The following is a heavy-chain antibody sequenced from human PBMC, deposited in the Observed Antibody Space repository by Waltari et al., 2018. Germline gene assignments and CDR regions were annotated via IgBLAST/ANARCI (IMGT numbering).Heavy chain of an antibody. CDR2: IYTSGSS. D-gene: IGHD1-7*01. V-gene: IGHV4-4*09. Sequence: QEQLQESGPGLVTPSETLSLTCTVSGGSISDSYLTWLRQPPGTGLGWIGYIYTSGSSSYNPSLKNRVTILLDTSQNQFSLHLNSVTAADTAVYYCAREGNLLGQSSYYYHMDVWGKGTTVTVSS. CDR3: AREGNLLGQSSYYYHMDV. CDR1: GGSISDSY. J-gene: IGHJ6*03.